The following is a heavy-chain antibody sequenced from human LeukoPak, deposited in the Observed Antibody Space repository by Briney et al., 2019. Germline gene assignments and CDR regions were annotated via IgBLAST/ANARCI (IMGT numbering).Heavy chain of an antibody. D-gene: IGHD3-22*01. CDR2: ISCCGGST. V-gene: IGHV3-23*01. CDR1: GFTFSSFA. Sequence: GGSLRLPCAASGFTFSSFALSWVPQAPGTGVVGVSGISCCGGSTYYADSVKGRFTISRDNSKNTLYLQMNSLRAEDTAVYYCAKDRYYDSSGYSVFDYWGQGTLVTVSS. CDR3: AKDRYYDSSGYSVFDY. J-gene: IGHJ4*02.